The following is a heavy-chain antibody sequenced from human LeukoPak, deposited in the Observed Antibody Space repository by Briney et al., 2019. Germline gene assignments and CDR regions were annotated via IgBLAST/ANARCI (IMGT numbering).Heavy chain of an antibody. V-gene: IGHV3-23*01. J-gene: IGHJ6*03. CDR3: AKNGDRGAYCSGGSCYPYYYMDV. Sequence: GGSLRLSCAASGFTFSSYAMSWVRQAPGKGLEWVSAISGSGGTTYYADSVKGRFTISRDNSKNTLYLQMNSLRAEDTAIYYCAKNGDRGAYCSGGSCYPYYYMDVWGKGTTVTISS. D-gene: IGHD2-15*01. CDR2: ISGSGGTT. CDR1: GFTFSSYA.